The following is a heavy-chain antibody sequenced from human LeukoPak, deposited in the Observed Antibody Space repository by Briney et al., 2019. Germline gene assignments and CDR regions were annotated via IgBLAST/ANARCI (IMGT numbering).Heavy chain of an antibody. J-gene: IGHJ4*02. V-gene: IGHV4-34*01. D-gene: IGHD3-22*01. CDR2: INHSGST. Sequence: PSETLSLTCAVCGGSFSGYYWSWIRQPPGKGLEWIGEINHSGSTNYNPSLKSRVTISVDTSKNQFSLKLSSVTAADTAVYYCARGSRPTMIVVVTRPFDYWGQGTLVTVSS. CDR3: ARGSRPTMIVVVTRPFDY. CDR1: GGSFSGYY.